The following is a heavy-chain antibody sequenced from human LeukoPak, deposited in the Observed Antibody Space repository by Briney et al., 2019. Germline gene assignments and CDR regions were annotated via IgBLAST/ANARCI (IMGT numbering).Heavy chain of an antibody. Sequence: SETLSLTCTVSGYSISSGYYWGWIRQPPGKGLEWIGRIYTSGTTNYNPSLKSRVSISVDTSKNQFSLRLSSVTAADTAVYYCARCLGGRCDYFDYWGQGTLVTVSS. CDR3: ARCLGGRCDYFDY. J-gene: IGHJ4*02. V-gene: IGHV4-38-2*02. CDR1: GYSISSGYY. CDR2: IYTSGTT. D-gene: IGHD3-16*01.